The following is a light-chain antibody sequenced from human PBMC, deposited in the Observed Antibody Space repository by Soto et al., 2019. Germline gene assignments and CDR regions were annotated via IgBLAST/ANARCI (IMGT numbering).Light chain of an antibody. J-gene: IGLJ2*01. V-gene: IGLV2-11*01. CDR3: CSYAGSYLV. CDR2: DVS. CDR1: SSDVGGYNY. Sequence: QSVLTQPRSVSGSPGQSVTISCTGTSSDVGGYNYVSWYQQHPGKAPKLMIYDVSKRPSGVPDRFSGSKSGNTASLTISGLPAEDAADYYCCSYAGSYLVFGGGTKLTVL.